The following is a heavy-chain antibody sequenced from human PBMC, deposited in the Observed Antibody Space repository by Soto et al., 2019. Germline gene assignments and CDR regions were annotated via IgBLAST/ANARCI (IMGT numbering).Heavy chain of an antibody. CDR2: INHSGST. CDR1: GGSFSGYY. J-gene: IGHJ6*02. V-gene: IGHV4-34*01. Sequence: SETLSLTCAVYGGSFSGYYWSRIRQPPGKGLEWIGEINHSGSTNYNPSLKSRVTISVDTSKNQFSLKLSSVTAADTAVYYCASAYYYYGMDVWGQGTTVTASS. CDR3: ASAYYYYGMDV.